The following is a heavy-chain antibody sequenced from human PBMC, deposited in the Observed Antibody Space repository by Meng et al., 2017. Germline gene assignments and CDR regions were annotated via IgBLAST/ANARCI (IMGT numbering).Heavy chain of an antibody. V-gene: IGHV1-18*01. CDR2: ISAYNGNT. J-gene: IGHJ1*01. CDR1: GYTFSSYG. Sequence: ASVKVSCKASGYTFSSYGISWVRQAPGQGLEWMGWISAYNGNTNYEQNLQGRLTMTTDTSTSTAYMELRSLRSDDTAVYYCARAVYYYDTSGYYESFAEYLQDWGQGTLVTVSS. CDR3: ARAVYYYDTSGYYESFAEYLQD. D-gene: IGHD3-22*01.